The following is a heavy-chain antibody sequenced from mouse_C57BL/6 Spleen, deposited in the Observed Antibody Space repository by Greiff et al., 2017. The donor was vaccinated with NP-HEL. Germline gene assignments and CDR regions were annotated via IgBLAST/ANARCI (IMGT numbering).Heavy chain of an antibody. D-gene: IGHD1-1*01. V-gene: IGHV5-17*01. J-gene: IGHJ2*01. CDR2: ISSGSSTI. Sequence: EVQGVESGGGLVKPGGSLKLSCAASGFTFSDYGMHWVRQAPEKGLEWVAYISSGSSTIYYADTVKGRFTISRDNAKNTLFLQMTSLRSEDTAMYYCARNPHYYGSFYFDYWGQGTTLTVSS. CDR3: ARNPHYYGSFYFDY. CDR1: GFTFSDYG.